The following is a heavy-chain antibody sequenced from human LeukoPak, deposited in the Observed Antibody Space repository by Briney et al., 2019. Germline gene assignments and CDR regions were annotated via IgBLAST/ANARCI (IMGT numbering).Heavy chain of an antibody. J-gene: IGHJ4*02. Sequence: QTGGSLRLSCAASGFTFSSYGMHWVRQAPGKGLEWVAVIWYDGSNKYYADSVKGRFTISRDNSKNTLYLQMNSLRAEDTAVYYCARAPPYYYGSGSYIDYWGQGTLVTVSS. CDR2: IWYDGSNK. V-gene: IGHV3-33*08. D-gene: IGHD3-10*01. CDR1: GFTFSSYG. CDR3: ARAPPYYYGSGSYIDY.